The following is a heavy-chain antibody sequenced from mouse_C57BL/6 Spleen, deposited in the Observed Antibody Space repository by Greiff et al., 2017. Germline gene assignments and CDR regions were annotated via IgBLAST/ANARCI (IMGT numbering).Heavy chain of an antibody. CDR1: GFTFSSYA. CDR2: ISDGGSYT. J-gene: IGHJ4*01. CDR3: ARDGTSMDY. Sequence: VESGGGLVKPGGSLKLSCAASGFTFSSYAMSWVRQTPEKRLEWVATISDGGSYTYYPDNVKGRFTISRDNAKNNLYLQMSHLKSEDTAMYYCARDGTSMDYWGQGTSVTVSS. V-gene: IGHV5-4*01. D-gene: IGHD4-1*01.